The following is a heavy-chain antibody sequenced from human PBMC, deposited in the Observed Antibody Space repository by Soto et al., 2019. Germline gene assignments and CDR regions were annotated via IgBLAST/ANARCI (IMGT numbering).Heavy chain of an antibody. CDR1: GGTFSSYA. D-gene: IGHD2-15*01. CDR3: ARGRDESDDCSGGSCYSGYNWFDP. V-gene: IGHV1-69*06. Sequence: QVQLVQSGAEVKKPGSSVKVSCKASGGTFSSYAISWVRQAPGQGLEWMGGIIPIFGTANYAQKFQGRVTITADKSTSTAYMELSSLRSEDTAVYYCARGRDESDDCSGGSCYSGYNWFDPWGQGTLVTVSS. CDR2: IIPIFGTA. J-gene: IGHJ5*02.